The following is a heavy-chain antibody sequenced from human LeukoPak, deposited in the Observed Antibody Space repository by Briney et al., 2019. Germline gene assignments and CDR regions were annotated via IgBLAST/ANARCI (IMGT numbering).Heavy chain of an antibody. Sequence: SETLSLTCTVSGGSISSYYWSWIRQPPGKGLEWIGYIYYSGSTNYNPSLKSRVTMSVDTSKNQFSLKLSSVTAADTAVYYCARDSSSPRVKYFQHWGQGTLVTVSS. CDR2: IYYSGST. V-gene: IGHV4-59*08. CDR1: GGSISSYY. D-gene: IGHD6-6*01. CDR3: ARDSSSPRVKYFQH. J-gene: IGHJ1*01.